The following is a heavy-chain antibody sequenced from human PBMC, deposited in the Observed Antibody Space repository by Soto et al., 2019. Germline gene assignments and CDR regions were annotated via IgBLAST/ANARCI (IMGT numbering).Heavy chain of an antibody. CDR2: VYYSGTT. CDR3: ARGYGRNFDY. J-gene: IGHJ4*02. Sequence: SETLSLTCAVSGGSISSSRYYWGWIRQPPGKGLEWIASVYYSGTTYYNPSLKSRVTISVDTSKNQFSLKLSSVTAADTAVYYCARGYGRNFDYWGQGTLVTVSS. CDR1: GGSISSSRYY. V-gene: IGHV4-39*07. D-gene: IGHD5-18*01.